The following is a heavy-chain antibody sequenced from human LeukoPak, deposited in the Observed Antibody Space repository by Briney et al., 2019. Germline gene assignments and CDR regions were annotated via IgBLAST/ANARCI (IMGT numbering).Heavy chain of an antibody. CDR2: IYYSGST. CDR3: ASNSYSGSY. D-gene: IGHD1-26*01. CDR1: GGSISSSSYY. Sequence: PSETLFLTCTVSGGSISSSSYYWGWIRQPPGKGLEWIGSIYYSGSTYYNPSLKSRVTISVDTSKNQFSLKLSSVTAADTAVYYCASNSYSGSYWGQGTLVTVSS. V-gene: IGHV4-39*01. J-gene: IGHJ4*02.